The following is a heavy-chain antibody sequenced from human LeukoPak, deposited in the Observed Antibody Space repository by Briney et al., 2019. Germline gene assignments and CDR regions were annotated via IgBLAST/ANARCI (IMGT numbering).Heavy chain of an antibody. CDR1: GFTFSSHW. D-gene: IGHD2-15*01. J-gene: IGHJ3*02. Sequence: GGSLRLSCAASGFTFSSHWMHWVRQAPGKGLVWVSRINGDGSNTTYADSVKGRFTISRDNAKNTLYLQMNSLRAEDTAVYHCARSKSWYSTDASNIWGQGTMVTVSS. V-gene: IGHV3-74*03. CDR3: ARSKSWYSTDASNI. CDR2: INGDGSNT.